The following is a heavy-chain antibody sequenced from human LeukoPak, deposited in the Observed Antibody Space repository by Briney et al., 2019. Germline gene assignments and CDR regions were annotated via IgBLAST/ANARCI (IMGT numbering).Heavy chain of an antibody. CDR2: IWYDGSNK. CDR1: GFTFSSYG. Sequence: GRSLRLSCAASGFTFSSYGMHWVRQAPGKGLEWVAVIWYDGSNKYYADSVKGRFTISRDNSKNTLHLQMNSLRAEDTAVYYCASTLRLGELSLDGWGQGTLVTVSS. V-gene: IGHV3-33*01. CDR3: ASTLRLGELSLDG. J-gene: IGHJ4*02. D-gene: IGHD3-16*02.